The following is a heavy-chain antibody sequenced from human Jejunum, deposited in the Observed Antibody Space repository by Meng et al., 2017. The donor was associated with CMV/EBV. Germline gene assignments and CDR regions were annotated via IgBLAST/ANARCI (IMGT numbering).Heavy chain of an antibody. Sequence: YWRSWVRQAPGRGLEWVANIKEDGSERFFVDSVKGRFTISRDSSKNTFSLQMNSLRAEDTAVYYCARGGGGWSSSDYYHYHGLDVWGQGTTVTVSS. CDR2: IKEDGSER. J-gene: IGHJ6*02. D-gene: IGHD6-19*01. CDR1: YW. CDR3: ARGGGGWSSSDYYHYHGLDV. V-gene: IGHV3-7*03.